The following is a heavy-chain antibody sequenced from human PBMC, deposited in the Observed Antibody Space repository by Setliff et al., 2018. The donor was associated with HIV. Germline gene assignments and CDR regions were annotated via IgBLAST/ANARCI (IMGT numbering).Heavy chain of an antibody. V-gene: IGHV4-30-4*08. CDR1: GGSISSGDYY. Sequence: SETLSLTCPVSGGSISSGDYYWSWIRQPPGKGLDWSGYISYRVSTYYNPSLMSRVTISLDTSKNQFSLKLSSVTAADTAVYYCAAGLWFGEFSLWQYWHFDLWGRDTLVTVSS. J-gene: IGHJ2*01. CDR3: AAGLWFGEFSLWQYWHFDL. CDR2: ISYRVST. D-gene: IGHD3-10*01.